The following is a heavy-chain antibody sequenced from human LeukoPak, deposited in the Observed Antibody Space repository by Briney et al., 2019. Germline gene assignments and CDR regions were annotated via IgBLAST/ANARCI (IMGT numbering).Heavy chain of an antibody. CDR2: IYVRGNT. CDR3: ARGTLTTVTGS. Sequence: SGTLSLTCAISGGSISSSNWWTWVRQPPGKGLEWIGEIYVRGNTNYNPSLESRVTISVDESKTRLSLRLESVTAADTAVYYCARGTLTTVTGSWGPGTLVTVSS. V-gene: IGHV4-4*02. J-gene: IGHJ5*02. CDR1: GGSISSSNW. D-gene: IGHD4-17*01.